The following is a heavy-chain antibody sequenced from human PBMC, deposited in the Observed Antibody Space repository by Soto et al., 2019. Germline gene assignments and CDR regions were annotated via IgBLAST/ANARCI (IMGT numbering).Heavy chain of an antibody. J-gene: IGHJ4*01. D-gene: IGHD4-17*01. Sequence: GGSLRLSCAASGFLFSKAWMNWVRQAPGKGLEWVGRIKSESDGVTRDYAEPVKGRFIISRDDSKNMLYLQMNSLKTEDTAVYYCTTPCLPVTSHWGHGTLFTVAS. CDR1: GFLFSKAW. CDR2: IKSESDGVTR. V-gene: IGHV3-15*07. CDR3: TTPCLPVTSH.